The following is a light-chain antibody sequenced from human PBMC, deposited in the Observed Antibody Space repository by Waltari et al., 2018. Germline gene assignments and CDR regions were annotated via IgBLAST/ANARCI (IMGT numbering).Light chain of an antibody. CDR1: QSINTG. V-gene: IGKV1-5*03. CDR2: KAS. J-gene: IGKJ1*01. Sequence: DIQMTQSPSTLSASVGDRGTITCRASQSINTGLACDQQKPGKAPKLLIYKASSLESGVPSRFSGSGSGTEFTLTISSLQPDDFATYYCQQYHSYSTFGQGTKVDI. CDR3: QQYHSYST.